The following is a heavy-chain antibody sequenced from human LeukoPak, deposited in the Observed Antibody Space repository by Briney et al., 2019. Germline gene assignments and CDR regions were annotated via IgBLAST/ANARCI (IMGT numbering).Heavy chain of an antibody. Sequence: GGSLRLSCAASGFTFSSYTMNWVRQAPGKGLEWVSSISSSSTYINYADSMKGRFTISRDNGKNSLYLQMNSLRAEDTAVYFCARGSSNVAARNNWFDPWGQGTLVTVSS. J-gene: IGHJ5*02. CDR2: ISSSSTYI. V-gene: IGHV3-21*01. CDR1: GFTFSSYT. D-gene: IGHD6-6*01. CDR3: ARGSSNVAARNNWFDP.